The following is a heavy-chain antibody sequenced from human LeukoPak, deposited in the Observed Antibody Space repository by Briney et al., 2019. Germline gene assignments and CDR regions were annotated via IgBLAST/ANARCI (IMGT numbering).Heavy chain of an antibody. Sequence: GASLRLSCAASGFTFSSYAMSWVRQAPGKGLEWVSAISGSGGSTYYADSVKGRFTISRDNTRNSLYLQMNSLRAEDTAVYYCARIRGHCSSTTCPNFDYWGQGTLVTVSS. CDR2: ISGSGGST. D-gene: IGHD2-2*01. CDR3: ARIRGHCSSTTCPNFDY. V-gene: IGHV3-23*01. J-gene: IGHJ4*02. CDR1: GFTFSSYA.